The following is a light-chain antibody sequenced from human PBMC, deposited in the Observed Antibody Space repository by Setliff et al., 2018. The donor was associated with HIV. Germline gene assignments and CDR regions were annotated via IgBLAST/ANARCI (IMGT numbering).Light chain of an antibody. CDR1: SSDVGAFNY. Sequence: QSALTQPASVSGSPGQSITISCTGTSSDVGAFNYVSWYQQHPGKAPKLIIYGVNSRPSGVSNRFSGSKSDNTASLTISGLQAEDEADYYCSSYTTSHTYVFGTGTKVTVL. V-gene: IGLV2-14*01. CDR2: GVN. CDR3: SSYTTSHTYV. J-gene: IGLJ1*01.